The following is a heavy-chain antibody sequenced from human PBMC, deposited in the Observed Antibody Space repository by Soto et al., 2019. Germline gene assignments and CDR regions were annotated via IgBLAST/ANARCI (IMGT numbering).Heavy chain of an antibody. V-gene: IGHV3-53*01. D-gene: IGHD2-8*02. J-gene: IGHJ3*02. Sequence: PGGSLRLSCAASGFTVSRKAMSWVRRAPGKGLDWVSVIYSGGSTYYADSVKGRCTIATDNSKNTLYLQMNSLGAEDTAVYYCGTSRTVGDAFDIWGQGTMVTVSS. CDR1: GFTVSRKA. CDR3: GTSRTVGDAFDI. CDR2: IYSGGST.